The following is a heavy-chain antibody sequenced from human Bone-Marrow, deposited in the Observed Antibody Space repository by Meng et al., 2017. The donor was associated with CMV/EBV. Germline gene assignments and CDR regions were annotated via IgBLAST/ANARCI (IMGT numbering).Heavy chain of an antibody. CDR3: ARGPNYYDSSGEALGAFDI. CDR2: INPNSGGT. V-gene: IGHV1-2*02. Sequence: ASVKVSCKASGYTFTGYYMHWVRQAPGQGLEWMGWINPNSGGTNYAQKFQGRVTMTRDTSISTAYMELSRLRSDDTAVYYCARGPNYYDSSGEALGAFDIWGQGTMVPVSS. D-gene: IGHD3-22*01. J-gene: IGHJ3*02. CDR1: GYTFTGYY.